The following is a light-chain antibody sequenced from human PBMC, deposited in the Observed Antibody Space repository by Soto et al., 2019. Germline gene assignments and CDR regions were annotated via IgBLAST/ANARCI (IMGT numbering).Light chain of an antibody. V-gene: IGKV3D-15*01. CDR2: ATS. Sequence: IVMTQSPATLSVSPGEKATLSCRASQSVGTNLAWYQQKPGQPPRLLIYATSTRVTGVPVRFSGSGSGTDFTLTISSLQSEDFAVYYCQQYNKWPPDYTFG. J-gene: IGKJ3*01. CDR1: QSVGTN. CDR3: QQYNKWPPDYT.